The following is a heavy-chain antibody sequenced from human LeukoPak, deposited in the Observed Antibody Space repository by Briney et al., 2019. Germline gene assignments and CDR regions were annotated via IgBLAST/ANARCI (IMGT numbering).Heavy chain of an antibody. J-gene: IGHJ3*02. Sequence: ASVKVSCKVSGYTLTQLSVHWVRQAPGRGLEWMGGFDVEDGEIIYAQKFQGRVTMTEDTSTDTAYMELSSLRSEDTAVYYCATNRQIMILGVVIMPAFDIWGQGTMVTVSS. CDR1: GYTLTQLS. CDR3: ATNRQIMILGVVIMPAFDI. CDR2: FDVEDGEI. V-gene: IGHV1-24*01. D-gene: IGHD3-3*01.